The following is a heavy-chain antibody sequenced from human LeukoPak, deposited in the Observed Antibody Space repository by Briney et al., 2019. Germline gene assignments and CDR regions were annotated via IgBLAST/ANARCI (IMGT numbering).Heavy chain of an antibody. Sequence: SETLSLTCTVSGGSISSYYWSWLRQPPGKGLEWIGNIYYSGSTNYNPSLKSRVTISVDTSKNQFSLKLSSVTAADTAVYYCARGDGEYCSGSSCHTWGSWFDPWGQGTLVTVSS. CDR2: IYYSGST. CDR1: GGSISSYY. D-gene: IGHD2-15*01. J-gene: IGHJ5*02. CDR3: ARGDGEYCSGSSCHTWGSWFDP. V-gene: IGHV4-59*01.